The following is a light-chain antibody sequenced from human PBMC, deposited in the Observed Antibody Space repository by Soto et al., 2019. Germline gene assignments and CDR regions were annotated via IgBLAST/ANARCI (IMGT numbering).Light chain of an antibody. V-gene: IGLV2-23*02. J-gene: IGLJ7*01. CDR1: SSDVGGYNL. CDR3: CSSAGTSTHTV. Sequence: QSALTQPASVSGSPGQSITISCTGTSSDVGGYNLVSWYQQHPGKAPKLMISEVSKRPSGLSDRFSGSKSGSTASLTISGLQAEDEADYYSCSSAGTSTHTVFGGGTQLTVL. CDR2: EVS.